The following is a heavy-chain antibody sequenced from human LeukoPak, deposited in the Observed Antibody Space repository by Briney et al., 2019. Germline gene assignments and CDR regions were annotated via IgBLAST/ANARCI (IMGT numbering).Heavy chain of an antibody. V-gene: IGHV4-39*01. D-gene: IGHD2-2*01. CDR2: IYYSGST. Sequence: PSDTLSLTCTVSGGSISSSSYYWGWIRQPPGKGLEWIGSIYYSGSTYYNPSLKSRVTISVDTSKNQFSLKLSSVTAADTAVYYCARQASIVVVPAASTEWFDPWGQGTLVTVSS. CDR3: ARQASIVVVPAASTEWFDP. CDR1: GGSISSSSYY. J-gene: IGHJ5*02.